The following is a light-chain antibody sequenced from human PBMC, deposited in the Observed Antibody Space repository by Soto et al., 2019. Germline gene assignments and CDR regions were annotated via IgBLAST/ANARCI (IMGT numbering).Light chain of an antibody. J-gene: IGKJ5*01. Sequence: DIQVTQAHSSLSASVGDRFTITLRSIQAIFTFLTWYQQKEGKAPRFLIYATSNLQSGVPSRFSGTGSGTEFTLTISSLQPEDFATYFCQQGYSLPITFGQGTRLEIK. CDR2: ATS. CDR1: QAIFTF. CDR3: QQGYSLPIT. V-gene: IGKV1-39*01.